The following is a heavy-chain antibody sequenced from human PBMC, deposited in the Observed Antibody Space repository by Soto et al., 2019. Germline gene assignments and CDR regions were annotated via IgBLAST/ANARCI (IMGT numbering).Heavy chain of an antibody. Sequence: SVKVSCKASGYTFTDYFIHWVRQAPGQGFEWMGWINPKSRGTNYAQKFQGRVTMTRDTSNSTAYMELRGLRSDDTAVYYCARVTLKAGNWFDPWGQGTLVTVSS. CDR2: INPKSRGT. CDR1: GYTFTDYF. V-gene: IGHV1-2*02. CDR3: ARVTLKAGNWFDP. J-gene: IGHJ5*02.